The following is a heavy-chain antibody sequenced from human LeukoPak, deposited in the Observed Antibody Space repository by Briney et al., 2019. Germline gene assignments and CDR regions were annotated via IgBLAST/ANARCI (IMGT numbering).Heavy chain of an antibody. V-gene: IGHV3-23*01. CDR3: AKVNGGGITMIVVVIMRDWYFDL. CDR1: GFTFSSYA. J-gene: IGHJ2*01. D-gene: IGHD3-22*01. CDR2: ISGSGGST. Sequence: GGSLRLSCAASGFTFSSYAMSWVRQAPGKGLEWVSAISGSGGSTYYADSVKGRFTISRDNSKNTLYLQMNSLRAEDTAVYYCAKVNGGGITMIVVVIMRDWYFDLWGRGTLVTVSS.